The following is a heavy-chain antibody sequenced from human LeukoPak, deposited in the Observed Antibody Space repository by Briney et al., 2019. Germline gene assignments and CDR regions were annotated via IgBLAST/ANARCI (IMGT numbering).Heavy chain of an antibody. V-gene: IGHV4-38-2*02. CDR2: IYHTGST. D-gene: IGHD4-23*01. Sequence: SETLSLTCGVSGFSFSSGDYRGWIRQPPGKGLEWIGSIYHTGSTHHNPPLESRVTTSVDTSKNHFSLKLSSVTAADTAGYYCARDYGGRFDYWGQGILVTVSS. CDR3: ARDYGGRFDY. J-gene: IGHJ4*02. CDR1: GFSFSSGDY.